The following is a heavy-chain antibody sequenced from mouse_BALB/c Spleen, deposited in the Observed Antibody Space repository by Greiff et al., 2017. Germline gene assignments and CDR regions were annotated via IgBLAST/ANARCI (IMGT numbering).Heavy chain of an antibody. D-gene: IGHD4-1*01. Sequence: VQLQQSGPELMKPGASVKISCKASGYSFTSYYMHWVKQSHGKSLEWIGYIDPFNGGTSYNQKFKGKATLTVDKSSSTAYMHLSSLTSEDSAVYYCARNWDYFDYWGQGTTLTVSS. CDR1: GYSFTSYY. V-gene: IGHV1S135*01. J-gene: IGHJ2*01. CDR3: ARNWDYFDY. CDR2: IDPFNGGT.